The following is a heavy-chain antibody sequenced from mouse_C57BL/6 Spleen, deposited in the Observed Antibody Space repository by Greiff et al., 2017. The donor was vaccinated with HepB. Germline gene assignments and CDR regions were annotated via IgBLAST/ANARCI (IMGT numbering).Heavy chain of an antibody. Sequence: EVMLVESGGGLVKPGGSLKLSCAASGFTFSSYAMSWVRQTPEKRLEWVATISDGGSYTYYPDNVKGRFTISRDNAKNNLYLQMSHLKSEDTAMYYCARGDYADAMDYWGQGTSVTVSS. CDR2: ISDGGSYT. CDR3: ARGDYADAMDY. D-gene: IGHD2-4*01. CDR1: GFTFSSYA. J-gene: IGHJ4*01. V-gene: IGHV5-4*03.